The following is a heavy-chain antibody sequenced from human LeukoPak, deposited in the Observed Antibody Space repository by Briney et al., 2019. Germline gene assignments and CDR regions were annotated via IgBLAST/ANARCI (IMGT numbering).Heavy chain of an antibody. CDR1: GYTFTSYD. CDR3: ARVQSVGVGELLVPNYGMDV. Sequence: GASVKVSCKASGYTFTSYDINWVRQATGQGLEWMGWMNPNSGNTGYAQKFQGRVTMTRNTSISTAYMELSSLRSEDTAVYYCARVQSVGVGELLVPNYGMDVWGQGTTVTVSS. CDR2: MNPNSGNT. J-gene: IGHJ6*02. V-gene: IGHV1-8*01. D-gene: IGHD3-10*01.